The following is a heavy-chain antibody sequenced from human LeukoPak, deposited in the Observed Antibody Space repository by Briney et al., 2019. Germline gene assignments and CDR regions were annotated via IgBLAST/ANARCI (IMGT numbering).Heavy chain of an antibody. CDR3: AKDSVKVTTVRRVPHYMDV. V-gene: IGHV3-30*02. D-gene: IGHD4-17*01. CDR2: IRYDGSIK. J-gene: IGHJ6*03. CDR1: GFTFSNYG. Sequence: GGSLRPSCAASGFTFSNYGIHWVRQAPGKGLEWVAFIRYDGSIKYYADSVKGRFTISRDNSKNTLYLQMNSLRAEDTAVYYCAKDSVKVTTVRRVPHYMDVWGKGTTVTISS.